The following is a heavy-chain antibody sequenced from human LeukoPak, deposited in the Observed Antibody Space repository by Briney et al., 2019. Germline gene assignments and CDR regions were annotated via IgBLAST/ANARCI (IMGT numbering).Heavy chain of an antibody. V-gene: IGHV3-21*01. CDR1: GFTFSSYS. CDR2: ISSSSSYI. D-gene: IGHD3-10*01. J-gene: IGHJ4*02. Sequence: GGSLRLSCAASGFTFSSYSMNWVRQAPGKGLEWVSSISSSSSYIYYADSVKGRFTISRDNAKNSLYLQMNSLRAEDTAVYYCAREPTYGSGSYHDYWGQGTLVTVST. CDR3: AREPTYGSGSYHDY.